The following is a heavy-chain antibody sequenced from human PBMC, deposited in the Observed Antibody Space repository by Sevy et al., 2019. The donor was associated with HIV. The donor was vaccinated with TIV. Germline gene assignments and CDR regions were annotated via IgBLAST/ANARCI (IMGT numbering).Heavy chain of an antibody. CDR2: ISTYNRNT. CDR1: GYTFTSSG. J-gene: IGHJ4*02. CDR3: ARAPNVYGDYRSYFDF. Sequence: ASVKVSCKASGYTFTSSGISWVRQAPGRGLEWMGWISTYNRNTNYPRNLQGRVTMTTDTSTSTAYMELRSLRSDDTAVYYCARAPNVYGDYRSYFDFRGQGTLVTVSS. D-gene: IGHD4-17*01. V-gene: IGHV1-18*01.